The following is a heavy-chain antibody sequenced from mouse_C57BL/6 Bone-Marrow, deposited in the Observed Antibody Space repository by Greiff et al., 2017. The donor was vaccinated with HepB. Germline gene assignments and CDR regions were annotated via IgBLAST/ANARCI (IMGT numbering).Heavy chain of an antibody. CDR2: SRNKANDYTT. CDR1: GFTFSDFY. Sequence: EVMLVESGGGLVQSGRSLRLSCATSGFTFSDFYMEWVRQAPGKGLEWIAASRNKANDYTTEYSAYVKGRFIVSRDTSQSILYLQMNALRAADTAIYYCARDTQDSGVTWFAYWGQGTLVTVSA. V-gene: IGHV7-1*01. D-gene: IGHD3-2*01. J-gene: IGHJ3*01. CDR3: ARDTQDSGVTWFAY.